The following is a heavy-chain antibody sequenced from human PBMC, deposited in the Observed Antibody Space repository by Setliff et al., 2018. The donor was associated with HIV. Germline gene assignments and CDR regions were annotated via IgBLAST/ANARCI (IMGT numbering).Heavy chain of an antibody. V-gene: IGHV1-18*01. CDR3: ARGPKLMIPTSNWFDS. J-gene: IGHJ5*01. CDR1: GYIFNAYA. Sequence: PSVKVSCKTSGYIFNAYAITWVRQAPGQGLEWMGWISPYNGDIKYAQKVQGRVTVTIDTSATTAYMEVRSLTPDDTAVYYCARGPKLMIPTSNWFDSWGQGTPVTVSS. CDR2: ISPYNGDI. D-gene: IGHD3-22*01.